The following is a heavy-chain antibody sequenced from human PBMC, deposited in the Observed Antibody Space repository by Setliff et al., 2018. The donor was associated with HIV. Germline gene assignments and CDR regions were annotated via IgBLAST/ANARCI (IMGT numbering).Heavy chain of an antibody. CDR2: INHSGST. V-gene: IGHV4-34*01. Sequence: SSETLSLTCAVYGASFSGYYWTWIRQSPGKGLEWIGEINHSGSTNYNPSLKSRVTISVDTSKNQFSLNVTSVTAADTAVYYCASQGRSGWLWGGFVSWGQGTLVTVSS. CDR3: ASQGRSGWLWGGFVS. J-gene: IGHJ4*02. CDR1: GASFSGYY. D-gene: IGHD6-19*01.